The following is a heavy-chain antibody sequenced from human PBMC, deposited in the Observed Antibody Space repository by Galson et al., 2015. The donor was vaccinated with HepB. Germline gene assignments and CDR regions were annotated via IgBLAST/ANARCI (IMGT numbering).Heavy chain of an antibody. J-gene: IGHJ3*02. V-gene: IGHV4-34*01. CDR1: GGSFSGYY. Sequence: ETLSLTCAVYGGSFSGYYWSWIRQPPGEGLEWIGEINHSGSTNYNPSLKSRVTISVDTSKNQFSLKLSSVTAADTAVYYCARALDYYDSSGYYRPVGAFDIWGQGTMVTVSS. D-gene: IGHD3-22*01. CDR3: ARALDYYDSSGYYRPVGAFDI. CDR2: INHSGST.